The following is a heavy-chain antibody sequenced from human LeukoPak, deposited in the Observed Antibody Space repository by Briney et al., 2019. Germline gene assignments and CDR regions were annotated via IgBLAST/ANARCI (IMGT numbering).Heavy chain of an antibody. CDR3: AKGRGWEASYYYYYMDV. CDR2: IRYDGSNK. CDR1: GFTFNTYG. J-gene: IGHJ6*03. Sequence: GRSLRLSCEVSGFTFNTYGIHWVRQAPGKGLEWVAFIRYDGSNKYYTDSVKGRFTISRDNSKNTLYLQMNSLRAEDTAVYYCAKGRGWEASYYYYYMDVWGKGTTVTISS. D-gene: IGHD1-26*01. V-gene: IGHV3-30*02.